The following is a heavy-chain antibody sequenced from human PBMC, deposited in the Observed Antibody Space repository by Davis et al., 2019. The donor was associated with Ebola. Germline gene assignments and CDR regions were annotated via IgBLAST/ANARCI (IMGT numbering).Heavy chain of an antibody. CDR2: IRSSDTTI. Sequence: GESLKISCTASGFTFSSYAMHWVRQAPGKGLQWVSSIRSSDTTIYYSDPVKVRFTVSRDNAKNSLYLQMNSLRAEDTAVYYCARDKRSSWYGGMDVWGQGTTVTVSS. CDR1: GFTFSSYA. J-gene: IGHJ6*02. V-gene: IGHV3-48*03. D-gene: IGHD6-19*01. CDR3: ARDKRSSWYGGMDV.